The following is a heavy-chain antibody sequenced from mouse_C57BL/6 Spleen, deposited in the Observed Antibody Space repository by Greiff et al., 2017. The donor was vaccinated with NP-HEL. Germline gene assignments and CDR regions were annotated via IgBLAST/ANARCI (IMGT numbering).Heavy chain of an antibody. J-gene: IGHJ3*01. V-gene: IGHV5-4*01. D-gene: IGHD2-4*01. CDR3: ARDDYSFAY. Sequence: DVKLVESGGGLVKPGGSLKLSCAASGFTFSSYAMSWVRQTPEKRLEWVATISDGGSYTYYPDNVKGRFTISRGNAKNYLYLQMSHLKAEDTAVFYCARDDYSFAYWGQETLVAVSA. CDR2: ISDGGSYT. CDR1: GFTFSSYA.